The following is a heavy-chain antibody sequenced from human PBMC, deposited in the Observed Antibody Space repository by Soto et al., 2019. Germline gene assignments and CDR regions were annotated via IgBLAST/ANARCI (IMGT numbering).Heavy chain of an antibody. J-gene: IGHJ4*02. V-gene: IGHV1-69*01. CDR1: RGTFSSYA. D-gene: IGHD4-17*01. CDR3: ARHYGDSEGFDY. CDR2: IIPIFGTA. Sequence: QVQLVQSGAEVKKPGSSVKVSCKASRGTFSSYAISWVRPAPGPGLELMGGIIPIFGTANYAHKCQGRVTLAADEARSTASMELSSLRSEDTAVYYCARHYGDSEGFDYWVQGTLVTVSS.